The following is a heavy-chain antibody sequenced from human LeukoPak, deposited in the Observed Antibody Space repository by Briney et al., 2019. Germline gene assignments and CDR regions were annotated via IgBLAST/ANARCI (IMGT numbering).Heavy chain of an antibody. V-gene: IGHV3-48*02. CDR3: ARGTSPFDP. J-gene: IGHJ5*02. CDR1: GFTFSSYS. CDR2: VTSSSSTI. Sequence: GGSLRLSCVASGFTFSSYSMNWVRQAPGKGPEWISYVTSSSSTIYYADSVKGRFTISRDDAKNSLYLQMNSLRDEDTAVYYCARGTSPFDPWGRGTLVTVSS.